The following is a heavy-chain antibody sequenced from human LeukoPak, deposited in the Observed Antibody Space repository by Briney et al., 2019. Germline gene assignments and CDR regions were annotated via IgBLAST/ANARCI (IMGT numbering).Heavy chain of an antibody. V-gene: IGHV2-70*04. Sequence: SGPALVKPTQTLTLTCTFSGFSLSTSGMRVSWIRQPPGKALEWLARIDWDDDKFYSTSLKTRLTISKDTSKNQVVLTMTNMDPVDTATYYCGRELRLFYYYYMDVWGKGTTVTVSS. CDR3: GRELRLFYYYYMDV. CDR2: IDWDDDK. CDR1: GFSLSTSGMR. D-gene: IGHD1-26*01. J-gene: IGHJ6*03.